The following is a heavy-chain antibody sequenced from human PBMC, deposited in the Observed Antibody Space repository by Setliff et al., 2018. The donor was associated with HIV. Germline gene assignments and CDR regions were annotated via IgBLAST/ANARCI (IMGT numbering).Heavy chain of an antibody. CDR3: ARVLSNGWSGGVDY. CDR2: IYHSGST. D-gene: IGHD6-19*01. V-gene: IGHV4-38-2*02. Sequence: SETLSLTCTVSGDSISSASYYWGWIRQPSGKGLEWIGSIYHSGSTYYNPSLKSRVTISVDTSKNRFSLKLSSVTAADTAVYYCARVLSNGWSGGVDYWGQGTLVTVSS. CDR1: GDSISSASYY. J-gene: IGHJ4*02.